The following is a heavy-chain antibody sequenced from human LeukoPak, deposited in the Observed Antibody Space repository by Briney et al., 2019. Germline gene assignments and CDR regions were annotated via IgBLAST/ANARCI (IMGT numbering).Heavy chain of an antibody. D-gene: IGHD3-3*01. Sequence: GGSLRLSCAASGFTFSSYEMNWVRQAPGKGLEWVSYISSSGSTIYYADSVKGRFTISRDNAKNSLYLQMNSLRAEDTAVYYCARVSAARFLFDYWGQGTLVTVSS. CDR2: ISSSGSTI. V-gene: IGHV3-48*03. J-gene: IGHJ4*02. CDR1: GFTFSSYE. CDR3: ARVSAARFLFDY.